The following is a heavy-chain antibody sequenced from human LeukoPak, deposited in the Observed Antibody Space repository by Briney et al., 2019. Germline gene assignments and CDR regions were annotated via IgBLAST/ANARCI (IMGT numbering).Heavy chain of an antibody. V-gene: IGHV1-69*13. D-gene: IGHD3-9*01. Sequence: SVKVSCKASGGTFSSYAISWVRQAPGQGLEWMGGIIPIFGTANYAQKFQGRVTITADESTSTAYMELSSLRSGDTAVYYCARKSLGLLRYFDWSNYWFDPWGQGTLVTVSS. CDR3: ARKSLGLLRYFDWSNYWFDP. J-gene: IGHJ5*02. CDR2: IIPIFGTA. CDR1: GGTFSSYA.